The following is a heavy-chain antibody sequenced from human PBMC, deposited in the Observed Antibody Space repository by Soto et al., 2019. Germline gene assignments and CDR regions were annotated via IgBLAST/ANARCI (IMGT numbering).Heavy chain of an antibody. V-gene: IGHV4-30-4*01. CDR1: GGSISSGDYY. Sequence: LSLTCTVSGGSISSGDYYWSWIRQPPGKGLEWIGYIYYSGSTYYNPSLKSRVTISVDTSKNQFSLKLSSVTAADTAVYYCARGVVRNYVFDYWGQGTLVTVSS. D-gene: IGHD1-7*01. CDR3: ARGVVRNYVFDY. CDR2: IYYSGST. J-gene: IGHJ4*02.